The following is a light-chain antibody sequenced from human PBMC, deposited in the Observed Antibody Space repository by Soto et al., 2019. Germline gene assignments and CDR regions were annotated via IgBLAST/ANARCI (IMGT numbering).Light chain of an antibody. Sequence: DIQMTQSPSTLSASVGDRVTITCRASQSISSWLAWYQQKPGKAPKLLIYDASSLESGVPSRFSGSGSATEFTLSISSLQPDDCGTYYCQQYNSSPYTFGQGTKVDMK. J-gene: IGKJ2*01. CDR3: QQYNSSPYT. CDR1: QSISSW. V-gene: IGKV1-5*01. CDR2: DAS.